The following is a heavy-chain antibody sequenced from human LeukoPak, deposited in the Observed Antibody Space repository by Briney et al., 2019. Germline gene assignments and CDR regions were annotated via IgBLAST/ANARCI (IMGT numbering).Heavy chain of an antibody. Sequence: SETLSLTCAVYGGSFSGYYWSWIRQPPGKGLEWIGEINHSGSTNYNPSLKSRVTISVDTSKNQFSLKLSSVTGADTAVYYCARGYYYYDSSGYDYWGQGTLVTVSS. J-gene: IGHJ4*02. CDR3: ARGYYYYDSSGYDY. CDR1: GGSFSGYY. CDR2: INHSGST. D-gene: IGHD3-22*01. V-gene: IGHV4-34*01.